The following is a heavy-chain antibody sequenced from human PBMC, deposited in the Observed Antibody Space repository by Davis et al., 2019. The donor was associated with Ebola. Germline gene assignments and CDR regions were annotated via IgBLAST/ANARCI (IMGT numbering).Heavy chain of an antibody. V-gene: IGHV1-69*04. Sequence: SVKVSCKASGGTFSSYAISWVRQAPGQGLEWMGRIIPILGIANYAQKFQGRVTITADKSTSTAYMELSSLRSEDTAVYYCASDSKYYYGMDVWGQGTTVTASS. CDR2: IIPILGIA. CDR1: GGTFSSYA. CDR3: ASDSKYYYGMDV. J-gene: IGHJ6*02.